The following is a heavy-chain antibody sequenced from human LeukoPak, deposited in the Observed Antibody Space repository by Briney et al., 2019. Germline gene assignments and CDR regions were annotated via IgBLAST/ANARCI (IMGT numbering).Heavy chain of an antibody. Sequence: QATETLSLTCAVSGYSISSGYYWGWIRQPPGKGLEWIGSIYHSGSTCYNPSLKSRVTISVDTSKNQFSLKLSSVTAADTAVYYCARLRMATIDYWGQGTLVTVSS. V-gene: IGHV4-38-2*01. J-gene: IGHJ4*02. CDR1: GYSISSGYY. CDR3: ARLRMATIDY. CDR2: IYHSGST. D-gene: IGHD5-24*01.